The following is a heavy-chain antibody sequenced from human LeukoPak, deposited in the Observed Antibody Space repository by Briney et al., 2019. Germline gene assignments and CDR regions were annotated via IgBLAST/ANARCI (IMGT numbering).Heavy chain of an antibody. CDR2: INTNTGNP. D-gene: IGHD2-2*01. J-gene: IGHJ5*02. CDR3: ARVGKLCSSTSCYRWFDP. V-gene: IGHV7-4-1*02. CDR1: GYTFTSYG. Sequence: ASVKVSCKASGYTFTSYGISWVRQAPGQGLEWMGWINTNTGNPTYAQGFTGRFVFSLDTSVSTAYLQISSLKAEDTAVYYCARVGKLCSSTSCYRWFDPWGQGTLVTVSS.